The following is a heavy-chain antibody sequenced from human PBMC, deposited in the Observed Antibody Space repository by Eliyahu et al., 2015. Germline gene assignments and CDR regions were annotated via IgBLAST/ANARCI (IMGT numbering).Heavy chain of an antibody. CDR2: INPXGGAT. J-gene: IGHJ4*02. CDR3: ARDYCFGGSCYSYYAH. V-gene: IGHV1-2*02. CDR1: GYSLXDXY. Sequence: QVQLVQSGAEVRKPGASVRVSCKASGYSLXDXYIHWMRQAPGXGLXWMGWINPXGGATAYSLDFQGSVTLTSDTSIDTVYMEISGLTSDDTAVYYCARDYCFGGSCYSYYAHWGQGTLVTVSS. D-gene: IGHD2-15*01.